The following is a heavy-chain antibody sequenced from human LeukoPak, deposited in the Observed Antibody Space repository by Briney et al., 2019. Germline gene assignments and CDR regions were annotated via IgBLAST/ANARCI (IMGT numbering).Heavy chain of an antibody. Sequence: PSETLSLTCTVSGGSISSYYWSWIRQSPGKGLECIGYIYYSGSTNYNPSLKSRVTISVDTSKNQFSLKLSSVTAADTAVYYCARGTVTFDYWGQGTLVTVSS. D-gene: IGHD4-17*01. CDR3: ARGTVTFDY. J-gene: IGHJ4*02. CDR1: GGSISSYY. V-gene: IGHV4-59*01. CDR2: IYYSGST.